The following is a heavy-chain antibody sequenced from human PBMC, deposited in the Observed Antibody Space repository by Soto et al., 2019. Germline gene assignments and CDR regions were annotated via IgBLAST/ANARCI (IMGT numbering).Heavy chain of an antibody. CDR3: ARRGHGRDGYSSSYWYFDL. J-gene: IGHJ2*01. V-gene: IGHV1-8*01. Sequence: ASVKVSCKASGYTFTSYDINWVRQATGQGFEWMGWMNPNSGNTGYAQKFQGRVTMTKDTSITTAYMELSSLRSEDAAVYYCARRGHGRDGYSSSYWYFDLWGRGTLVTVSS. CDR1: GYTFTSYD. D-gene: IGHD4-4*01. CDR2: MNPNSGNT.